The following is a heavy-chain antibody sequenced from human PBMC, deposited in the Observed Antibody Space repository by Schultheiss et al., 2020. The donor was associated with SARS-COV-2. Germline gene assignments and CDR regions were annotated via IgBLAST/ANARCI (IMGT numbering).Heavy chain of an antibody. D-gene: IGHD6-6*01. CDR3: ARDLRSSGEYFQH. V-gene: IGHV3-23*01. Sequence: GGSLRLSCAASGFIFSTYNMNWVRQAPGKGLEWVSAISGSGGSTYYADSVKGRFTISRDNSKNTLYLQMNSLRAEDTAVYYCARDLRSSGEYFQHWGQGTLVTVSS. J-gene: IGHJ1*01. CDR2: ISGSGGST. CDR1: GFIFSTYN.